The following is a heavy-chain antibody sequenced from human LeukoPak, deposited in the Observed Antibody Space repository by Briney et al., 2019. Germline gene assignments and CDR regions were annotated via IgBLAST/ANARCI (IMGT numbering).Heavy chain of an antibody. Sequence: GGSLRLSCAASGFTFSDHYMDWVRQSPGKGLEWVSRIRNKANSYITEYAASVKGRFTISRDDSKNSVFLQLNSLKTEDTAVYYCARESGYNWNAPSWGQGTLVTVSS. CDR2: IRNKANSYIT. CDR1: GFTFSDHY. J-gene: IGHJ4*02. D-gene: IGHD1-1*01. CDR3: ARESGYNWNAPS. V-gene: IGHV3-72*01.